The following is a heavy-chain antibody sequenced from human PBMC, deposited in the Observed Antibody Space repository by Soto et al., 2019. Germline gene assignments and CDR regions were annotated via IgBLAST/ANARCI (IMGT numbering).Heavy chain of an antibody. V-gene: IGHV1-8*01. CDR2: MNPNSGNT. Sequence: QVQLVQSGAEVKKPGASVKVSCKASGYTFTSYDINWVRQATGQGLEWMGWMNPNSGNTGYAQKFQGRVTMTKNTSISTAYMELSSLRSEDTAVYYCARGASPEGIAVAGTFDYWGQGTLVTVSS. D-gene: IGHD6-19*01. J-gene: IGHJ4*02. CDR1: GYTFTSYD. CDR3: ARGASPEGIAVAGTFDY.